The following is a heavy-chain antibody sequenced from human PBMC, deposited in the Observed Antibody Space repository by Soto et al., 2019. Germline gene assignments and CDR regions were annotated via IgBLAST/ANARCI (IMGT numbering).Heavy chain of an antibody. Sequence: EVQLLESGGGLVQPGGSLRLSCAASGFTFSSYAMSWVRQAPGKGLEWVSAISGSGGSTYYADSVKGRFTISRDNSKNTLYLQMNSLRAEDTAVFYCAKDPGFYDSSGYYEEVWYFDLWGRGTLVTVSS. V-gene: IGHV3-23*01. CDR2: ISGSGGST. CDR1: GFTFSSYA. J-gene: IGHJ2*01. D-gene: IGHD3-22*01. CDR3: AKDPGFYDSSGYYEEVWYFDL.